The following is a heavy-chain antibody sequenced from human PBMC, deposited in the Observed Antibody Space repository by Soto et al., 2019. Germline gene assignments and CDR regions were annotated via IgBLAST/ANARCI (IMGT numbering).Heavy chain of an antibody. D-gene: IGHD3-22*01. CDR3: ASSPKITMIVGPQAI. Sequence: QVQLQESGPGLVKPSETLSLTCTVSGGSVSSGSYYWSWIRQPPGKGLEWIGYIYYSGSTYYNPSLKSRVTISVDTSKNQFSLKLSSVTAADTAVYYCASSPKITMIVGPQAIWGQGTMVTVSS. V-gene: IGHV4-31*03. J-gene: IGHJ3*02. CDR1: GGSVSSGSYY. CDR2: IYYSGST.